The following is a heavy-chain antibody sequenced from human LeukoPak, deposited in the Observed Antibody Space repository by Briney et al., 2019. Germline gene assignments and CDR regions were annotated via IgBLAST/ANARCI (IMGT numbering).Heavy chain of an antibody. Sequence: ALVKVSCKASGCTFTGYYMHWVRQAPGQGLEWMGWINPNSGGTNYAQKFQGRVTMTRDTSISTAYMELSRLRSDDTAVYYCARGTRRGYSGYDSYGGLWYFDLWGRGTLVTVSS. CDR1: GCTFTGYY. V-gene: IGHV1-2*02. CDR3: ARGTRRGYSGYDSYGGLWYFDL. CDR2: INPNSGGT. D-gene: IGHD5-12*01. J-gene: IGHJ2*01.